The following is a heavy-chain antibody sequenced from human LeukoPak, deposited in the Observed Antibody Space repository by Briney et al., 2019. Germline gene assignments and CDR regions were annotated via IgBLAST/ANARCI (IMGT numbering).Heavy chain of an antibody. J-gene: IGHJ6*03. CDR3: ARAIGLSSLYYMDV. CDR2: ISGSGGST. Sequence: GGSLRLSCAASGFTFSSYGMSWVRQAPGKGLEWVSAISGSGGSTYYADSVKGRFTISRDNSKNTLYLQMNSLRAEDTAVYYCARAIGLSSLYYMDVWGKGTTVTVSS. D-gene: IGHD3-16*02. V-gene: IGHV3-23*01. CDR1: GFTFSSYG.